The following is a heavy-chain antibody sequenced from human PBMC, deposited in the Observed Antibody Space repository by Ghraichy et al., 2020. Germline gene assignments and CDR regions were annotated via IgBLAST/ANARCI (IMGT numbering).Heavy chain of an antibody. CDR3: ARVIEADAFDI. CDR1: GDSVSRNIVV. Sequence: SQTLSLTCAISGDSVSRNIVVWNWIRQSPSRGLEWLGRTYYRSRWRNDYAESVKSRITLNPDTSKNQVSLHLDSVTPEDTAVYYCARVIEADAFDIWGQGTVVTVSS. CDR2: TYYRSRWRN. V-gene: IGHV6-1*01. D-gene: IGHD3-16*02. J-gene: IGHJ3*02.